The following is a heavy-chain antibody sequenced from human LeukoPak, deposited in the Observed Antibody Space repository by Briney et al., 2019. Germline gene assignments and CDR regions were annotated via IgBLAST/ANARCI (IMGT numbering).Heavy chain of an antibody. J-gene: IGHJ2*01. V-gene: IGHV4-59*01. CDR3: ARGGPAARNWYFDL. Sequence: SETLSLTCTVSGGSISSYYWSWIRQPPGKGLEWIGYTYYSGSTNYNPSLKSRVTISVDTSKNQFSLKLSSVTAADTAVYYCARGGPAARNWYFDLWGRGTLVTVSS. CDR1: GGSISSYY. CDR2: TYYSGST. D-gene: IGHD2-2*01.